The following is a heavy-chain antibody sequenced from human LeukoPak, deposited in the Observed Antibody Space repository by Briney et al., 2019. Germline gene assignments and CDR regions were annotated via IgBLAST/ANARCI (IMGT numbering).Heavy chain of an antibody. CDR2: ISSSSSTI. D-gene: IGHD3-22*01. CDR3: ARDYYDSSGLSPDV. CDR1: GFTFSSYS. J-gene: IGHJ6*04. V-gene: IGHV3-48*01. Sequence: GSLRLSCAASGFTFSSYSMNWVRQAPGKGLEWVSYISSSSSTIYYADSVKGRFTISRGNAKNSLYLQMNSLRAEDTAVYYCARDYYDSSGLSPDVWGKGTTVTVSS.